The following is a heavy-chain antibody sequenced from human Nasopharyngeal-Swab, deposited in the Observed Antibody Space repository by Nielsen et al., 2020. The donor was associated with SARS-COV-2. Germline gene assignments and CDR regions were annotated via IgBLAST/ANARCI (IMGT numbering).Heavy chain of an antibody. V-gene: IGHV4-39*01. CDR3: ARRPNCSSTSCSYYYYYMDV. J-gene: IGHJ6*03. D-gene: IGHD2-2*01. Sequence: WSRQPPGKGLERMGRIYYSGSTYYNPSLKSRDTISVDTSKNQISLKLSFLTAAYTAVYYCARRPNCSSTSCSYYYYYMDVWGKGPTVTVSS. CDR2: IYYSGST.